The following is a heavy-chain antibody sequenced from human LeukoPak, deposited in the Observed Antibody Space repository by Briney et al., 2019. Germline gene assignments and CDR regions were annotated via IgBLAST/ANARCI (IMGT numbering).Heavy chain of an antibody. Sequence: SETLSLTCAVSVGSISSGGYSWSWIRQPPGKGLEWIGYIYHSGTTYYNPSLKSRVTISVDTSKNQFSLSLTSVTAAGTAVYYCARGYCGGDCLFDHWGQGTLVTVFS. CDR3: ARGYCGGDCLFDH. J-gene: IGHJ4*02. CDR1: VGSISSGGYS. D-gene: IGHD2-21*02. V-gene: IGHV4-30-2*01. CDR2: IYHSGTT.